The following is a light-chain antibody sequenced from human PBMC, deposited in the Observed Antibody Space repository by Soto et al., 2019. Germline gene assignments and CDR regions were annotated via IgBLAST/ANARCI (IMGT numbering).Light chain of an antibody. Sequence: IVMTQSPGTLSLYPGERATLSCRASQSVSSTYLVWYQQKPGQAPRLLIYAASRRATGIPDRFSGSGSGTDFTLTISRLEPEDFAVYYCQQYGTSPPWAFGQGTKVDIK. CDR3: QQYGTSPPWA. CDR2: AAS. J-gene: IGKJ1*01. V-gene: IGKV3-20*01. CDR1: QSVSSTY.